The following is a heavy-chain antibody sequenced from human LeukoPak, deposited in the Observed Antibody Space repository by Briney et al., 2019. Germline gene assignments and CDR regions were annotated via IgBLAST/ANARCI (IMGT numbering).Heavy chain of an antibody. CDR3: AKDIRVVTAKDFENYYYYYMDV. CDR2: IRYDGRNK. Sequence: PGGSLRLSCAASGFTFSSYGMHWVRQAPGKGLEWVAFIRYDGRNKYYADSVKGRFTISRDNSKNTLYLQMNSLRAEDTALYYCAKDIRVVTAKDFENYYYYYMDVWGKGTTVTVSS. J-gene: IGHJ6*03. V-gene: IGHV3-30*02. CDR1: GFTFSSYG. D-gene: IGHD5-18*01.